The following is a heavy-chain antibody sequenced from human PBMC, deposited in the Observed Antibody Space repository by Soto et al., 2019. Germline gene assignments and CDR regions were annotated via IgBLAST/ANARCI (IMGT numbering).Heavy chain of an antibody. J-gene: IGHJ4*02. D-gene: IGHD3-3*01. CDR2: INPNSGGT. V-gene: IGHV1-2*04. Sequence: VASVKVSCKASGYTFTGYYMHWVRQAPGQGLEWMGWINPNSGGTNYAQKFQGWVTMTRDTSISTAYMELSRLRSDDTAVYYCARSSKTYYDFWSGYWFDYWGQGTLVTVSS. CDR3: ARSSKTYYDFWSGYWFDY. CDR1: GYTFTGYY.